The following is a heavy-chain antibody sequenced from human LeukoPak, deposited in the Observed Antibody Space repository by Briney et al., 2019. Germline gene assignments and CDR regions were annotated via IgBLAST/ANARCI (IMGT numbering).Heavy chain of an antibody. CDR2: INPNSGGT. J-gene: IGHJ4*02. CDR1: GYTFTAYY. V-gene: IGHV1-2*02. Sequence: ASVKVSCKASGYTFTAYYMHWVRQAPGQGLEWMRWINPNSGGTNCAQKFQGRVTMTRATSISTAYMDLNSLLSDDTAVYYCARDDGPPIFGVVKHPFDYWGQGTLVTVSS. CDR3: ARDDGPPIFGVVKHPFDY. D-gene: IGHD3-3*01.